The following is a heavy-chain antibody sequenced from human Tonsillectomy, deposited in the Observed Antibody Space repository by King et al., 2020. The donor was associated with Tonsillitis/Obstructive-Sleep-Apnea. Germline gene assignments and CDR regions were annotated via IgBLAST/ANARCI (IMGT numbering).Heavy chain of an antibody. CDR3: ARDWGRYYDSSGHPDAFDI. V-gene: IGHV3-11*01. Sequence: VQLVESGGGLVKPGGSLRLSCAASGFTFSDYYMSWIRQAPGKGVEWVSYISRSGTIIYYADSVKGRFTISRDNAKNSLYLQMNSLRAEDTAVYYCARDWGRYYDSSGHPDAFDIWGQGTMVTVSS. CDR1: GFTFSDYY. J-gene: IGHJ3*02. CDR2: ISRSGTII. D-gene: IGHD3-22*01.